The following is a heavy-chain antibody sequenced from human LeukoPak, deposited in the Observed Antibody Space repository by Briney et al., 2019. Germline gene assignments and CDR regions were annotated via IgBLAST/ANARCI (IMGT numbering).Heavy chain of an antibody. CDR2: IRHDGSNK. V-gene: IGHV3-30*02. Sequence: GGSLRLSCAASGFTFGSYGMHWVRQAPGKGLEWVTFIRHDGSNKYYADSVKGRFTISRDNAKNSLYLQMNSLRAEDTALYYCARARYDFWSGSPDAFDIWGQGTMVTVSS. D-gene: IGHD3-3*01. J-gene: IGHJ3*02. CDR3: ARARYDFWSGSPDAFDI. CDR1: GFTFGSYG.